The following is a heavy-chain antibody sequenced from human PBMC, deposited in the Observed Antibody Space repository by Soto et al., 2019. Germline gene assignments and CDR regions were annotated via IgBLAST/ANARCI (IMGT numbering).Heavy chain of an antibody. J-gene: IGHJ4*02. CDR2: IYSGGSA. V-gene: IGHV3-66*01. D-gene: IGHD4-17*01. CDR3: ARDLGTTSAYDY. Sequence: EVQLVESGGGLVQPGGSLRLSCAASGFAVSSNYMSWVRQAPGKGLKWVSVIYSGGSAYYANSVKGRFTISRDSSKNTLYLQMNSLRAEDTAVYYRARDLGTTSAYDYWGQGTLVTVSS. CDR1: GFAVSSNY.